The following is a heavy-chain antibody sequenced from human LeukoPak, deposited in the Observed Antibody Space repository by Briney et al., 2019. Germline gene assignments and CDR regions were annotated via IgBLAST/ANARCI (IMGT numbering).Heavy chain of an antibody. CDR3: AKFPGIWARSGYYYMDV. V-gene: IGHV3-48*03. D-gene: IGHD1-14*01. CDR1: GFTFSSYE. Sequence: PGGSLRLSCAASGFTFSSYEMNWVRQAPGKGLEWVSYISSSGSTIYYADSVKGRFTISRDNSKNTLYLQMNSLRAEDTAVYYCAKFPGIWARSGYYYMDVWGKGTTVTVSS. J-gene: IGHJ6*03. CDR2: ISSSGSTI.